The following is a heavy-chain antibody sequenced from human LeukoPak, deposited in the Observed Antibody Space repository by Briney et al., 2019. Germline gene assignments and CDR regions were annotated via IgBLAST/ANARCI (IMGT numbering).Heavy chain of an antibody. CDR1: GYTFTGYY. CDR2: INPNSGGT. Sequence: GASVKVSCKASGYTFTGYYMHWVRQAPGQGLEWMGWINPNSGGTNYAQKFQGRVTMTRDTSISTAYMELSRLRSDDTAVYYCARDLRSYYFGPGNYEDAFAIWGLGTMVTVSS. D-gene: IGHD3-10*01. J-gene: IGHJ3*02. CDR3: ARDLRSYYFGPGNYEDAFAI. V-gene: IGHV1-2*02.